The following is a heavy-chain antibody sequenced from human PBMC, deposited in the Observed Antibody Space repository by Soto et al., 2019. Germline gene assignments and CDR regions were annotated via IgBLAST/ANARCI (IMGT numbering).Heavy chain of an antibody. J-gene: IGHJ4*02. CDR3: ARGPVLLWFGELLPTQYYYDSSGLDY. Sequence: SETLSLTCAVYGGSFSGYYWSWIRQPPGKGLEWIGEINHSGSTNYNPSLKSRVTISVDTSKNQFSLKLSSVTAADTAVYYCARGPVLLWFGELLPTQYYYDSSGLDYWGQGTLVTVYS. CDR2: INHSGST. CDR1: GGSFSGYY. V-gene: IGHV4-34*01. D-gene: IGHD3-10*01.